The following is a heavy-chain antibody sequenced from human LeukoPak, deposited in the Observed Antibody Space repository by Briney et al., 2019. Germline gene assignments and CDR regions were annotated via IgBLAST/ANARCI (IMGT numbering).Heavy chain of an antibody. D-gene: IGHD6-13*01. J-gene: IGHJ4*01. CDR1: GFTFTDYW. Sequence: GGSLRLSCAVSGFTFTDYWMNRVRQAPGKGLEWVASIRQDGSEKTYVDSVKGRFTISRDNTKNSLSLQVNSLKAEDTAVYYCARDGTAAGLYFDLWGQGTLVTVSS. CDR3: ARDGTAAGLYFDL. CDR2: IRQDGSEK. V-gene: IGHV3-7*01.